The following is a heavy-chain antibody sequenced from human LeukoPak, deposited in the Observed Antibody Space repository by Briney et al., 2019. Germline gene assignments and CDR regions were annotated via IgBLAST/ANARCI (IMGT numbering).Heavy chain of an antibody. V-gene: IGHV4-34*01. CDR3: ASSTTVPYYFDY. Sequence: SETLSLTCAVSGTSFTSYCWSWIRQSPEKGLEWIGEINHSGYTNNNPSLKSRVTMLIDTSNNRFSLRLSSVTAADTAVYYCASSTTVPYYFDYWGQGTLVTVSS. J-gene: IGHJ4*02. CDR2: INHSGYT. D-gene: IGHD4-17*01. CDR1: GTSFTSYC.